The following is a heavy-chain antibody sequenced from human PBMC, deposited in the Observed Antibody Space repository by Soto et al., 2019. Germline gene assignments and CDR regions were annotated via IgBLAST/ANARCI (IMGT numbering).Heavy chain of an antibody. CDR1: GYTFTKYC. V-gene: IGHV1-18*04. CDR2: ISAYNGDT. CDR3: ARGPAGGLRGGVSY. D-gene: IGHD2-15*01. Sequence: ASVKVSCKTSGYTFTKYCITWVRQAPGQGLKWMGWISAYNGDTNYAQKFQGRVIMTTDTSTTTAYMELRSLRSDDTAVYYCARGPAGGLRGGVSYWGQGTLVTVSS. J-gene: IGHJ4*02.